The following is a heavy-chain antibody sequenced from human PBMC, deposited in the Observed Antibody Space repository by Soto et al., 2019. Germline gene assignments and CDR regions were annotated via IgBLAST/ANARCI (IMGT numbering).Heavy chain of an antibody. CDR1: GYTFTNYW. CDR2: IYPGDSET. Sequence: GESLKISCKGSGYTFTNYWIGWVRQMPGKGLEWMGIIYPGDSETRYSPSFQGQVTMSADKSISTAYPQWSSLKASDSAIYYCARKYYYGAGTLDYWGQGTLVTVSS. V-gene: IGHV5-51*01. J-gene: IGHJ4*02. CDR3: ARKYYYGAGTLDY. D-gene: IGHD3-10*01.